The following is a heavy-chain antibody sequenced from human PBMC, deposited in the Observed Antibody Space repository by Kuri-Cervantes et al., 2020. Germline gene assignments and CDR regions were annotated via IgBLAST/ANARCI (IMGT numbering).Heavy chain of an antibody. J-gene: IGHJ4*02. D-gene: IGHD2-2*01. Sequence: SETLSLTCTVSGGSISSSSYYWGWIRQPPGKGLEWIGSIYHSGSTNYNPSLKSRVTISVDTSKNQFSLKLSSVTAADTAVYYCARELPAADYWGQGTLVTVSS. CDR2: IYHSGST. V-gene: IGHV4-39*07. CDR3: ARELPAADY. CDR1: GGSISSSSYY.